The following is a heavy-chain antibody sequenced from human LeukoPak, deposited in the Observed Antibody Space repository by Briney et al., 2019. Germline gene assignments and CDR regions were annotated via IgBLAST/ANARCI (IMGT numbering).Heavy chain of an antibody. CDR1: GGSFSGYY. J-gene: IGHJ4*02. D-gene: IGHD6-6*01. Sequence: PSETLSLTCAVYGGSFSGYYWSWIRQPPGKGLEWIGEINHSGSTNYNPSLKSRVTISVDTSKNQFSLKLSSVTAADTAVYYCARGHSHRYSSSLARLDYWGQGTLVTVSS. CDR2: INHSGST. V-gene: IGHV4-34*01. CDR3: ARGHSHRYSSSLARLDY.